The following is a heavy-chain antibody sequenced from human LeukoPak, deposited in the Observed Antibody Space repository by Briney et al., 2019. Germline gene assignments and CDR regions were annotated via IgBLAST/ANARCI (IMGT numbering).Heavy chain of an antibody. Sequence: SVKVSCKASGGAFSSSAISWVRQAPGQGLEWMGGIIPIFGTANYAQIFQGRVTITTDESTRTAYMELSSLKSEHTAVYYCARVADDSSGYYYFDYWGQGTLVTVSS. CDR2: IIPIFGTA. CDR3: ARVADDSSGYYYFDY. D-gene: IGHD3-22*01. CDR1: GGAFSSSA. J-gene: IGHJ4*02. V-gene: IGHV1-69*05.